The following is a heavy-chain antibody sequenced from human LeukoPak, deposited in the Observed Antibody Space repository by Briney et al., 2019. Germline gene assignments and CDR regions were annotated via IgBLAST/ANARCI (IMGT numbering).Heavy chain of an antibody. CDR2: ISYDGSNK. CDR3: AKIARLLWFGEPRGAFDI. J-gene: IGHJ3*02. D-gene: IGHD3-10*01. V-gene: IGHV3-30*18. Sequence: GGSLRLSCAASGFTFSSYGMHWVRQAPGKGLEWVAVISYDGSNKYYADSVKGRFTISRDNSKNTLYLQMSSLRAEDTAVYYCAKIARLLWFGEPRGAFDIWGQGTMVTVSS. CDR1: GFTFSSYG.